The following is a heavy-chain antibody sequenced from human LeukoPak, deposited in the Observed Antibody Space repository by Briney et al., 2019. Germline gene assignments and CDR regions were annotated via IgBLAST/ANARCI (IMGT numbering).Heavy chain of an antibody. V-gene: IGHV1-69*13. D-gene: IGHD5-24*01. Sequence: GASVKVSCKASGGTFSSYAISWVRQAPGQGLEWMGGIIPIFGTANYAQKFQGRVTITADESTSTAYMELSSLRSEDTAVYYCARDKGGYNGNWFDPWGQGTLVTVSS. CDR2: IIPIFGTA. CDR1: GGTFSSYA. J-gene: IGHJ5*02. CDR3: ARDKGGYNGNWFDP.